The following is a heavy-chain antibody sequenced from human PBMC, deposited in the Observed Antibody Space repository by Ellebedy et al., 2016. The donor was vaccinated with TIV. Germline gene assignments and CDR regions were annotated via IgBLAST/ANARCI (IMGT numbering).Heavy chain of an antibody. CDR3: ARAIVAKVPYYYYYGMDV. J-gene: IGHJ6*02. Sequence: SWIRQPPGKALEWLARIDWDDDTYYRTSLKTRLTISKDTSKNQVVLTMTNMDPGDTATFYCARAIVAKVPYYYYYGMDVWGQGTTVSVSS. D-gene: IGHD5-12*01. CDR2: IDWDDDT. V-gene: IGHV2-70*11.